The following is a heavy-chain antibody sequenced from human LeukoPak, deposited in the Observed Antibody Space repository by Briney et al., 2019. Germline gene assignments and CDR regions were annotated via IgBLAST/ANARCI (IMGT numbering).Heavy chain of an antibody. CDR1: GYTFTGYY. CDR2: INPNSGGT. J-gene: IGHJ3*02. D-gene: IGHD3-22*01. Sequence: ASVKVSCKASGYTFTGYYMHWVRQAPGQGLEWMGWINPNSGGTNYAQKFQGRVTMTRDTSTSTAYMELSRLRSDDTAVYYCARTIMGYYYDSSYAFDIWGQGTMVTVSS. V-gene: IGHV1-2*02. CDR3: ARTIMGYYYDSSYAFDI.